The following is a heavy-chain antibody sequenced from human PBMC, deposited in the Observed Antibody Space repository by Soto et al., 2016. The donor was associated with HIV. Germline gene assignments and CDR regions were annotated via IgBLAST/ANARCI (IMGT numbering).Heavy chain of an antibody. CDR3: ARDLRILRYTYGYDY. CDR2: IYSGGST. Sequence: EVQLVQSGGGLVQPGGSLRLSCEASGFGVSSNYMSWIRQAPGKGLEWVSVIYSGGSTYYADSVKDRFIISRDDSENTVYLQMNSLRAEDTAVYCARDLRILRYTYGYDYWGQGTLVTVS. J-gene: IGHJ4*02. D-gene: IGHD5-18*01. V-gene: IGHV3-66*01. CDR1: GFGVSSNY.